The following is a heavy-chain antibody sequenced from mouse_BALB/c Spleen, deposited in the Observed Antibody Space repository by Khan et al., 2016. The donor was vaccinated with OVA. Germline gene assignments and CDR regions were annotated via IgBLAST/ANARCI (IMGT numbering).Heavy chain of an antibody. CDR3: ASEEYGNSYYFDY. D-gene: IGHD2-10*02. Sequence: VQLQQSGPELVKPGASVKISCKASGYSFTGYFMNWVMQSHGKSLEWIGRINPYNGDTFYNQKFKGKATLTVDKSSSTAHMELRSLASEDSAVYYCASEEYGNSYYFDYWGQGTTLTVSS. V-gene: IGHV1-20*02. CDR1: GYSFTGYF. J-gene: IGHJ2*01. CDR2: INPYNGDT.